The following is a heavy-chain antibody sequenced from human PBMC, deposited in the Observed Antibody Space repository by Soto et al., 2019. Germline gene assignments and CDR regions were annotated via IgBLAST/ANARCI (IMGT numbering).Heavy chain of an antibody. CDR3: ARMGRHCRALTF. J-gene: IGHJ4*02. CDR2: VHHTGVT. Sequence: QLREAGPGLVRSSETLALTCSVSGGSVSSEYYYWAWVLQAPGKGLACIGSVHHTGVTDYNPYLRISVIIDLPSSYITSSLTITLVTPTDSAPHCCARMGRHCRALTFWGPGTQGTVSS. V-gene: IGHV4-39*02. CDR1: GGSVSSEYYY. D-gene: IGHD3-16*01.